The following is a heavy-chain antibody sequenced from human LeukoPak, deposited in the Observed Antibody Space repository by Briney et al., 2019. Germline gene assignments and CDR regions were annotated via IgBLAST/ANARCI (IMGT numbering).Heavy chain of an antibody. J-gene: IGHJ4*02. D-gene: IGHD5-18*01. Sequence: GGSLRLSCVASGFTFSNYAMSWVRQAPGKGLGWVSGIVNSGGSTYYADSVKGRLTISRDNSKKTVYLQMSSLRGDDTAVYYCAKDRAGYSYGMFDSWGQGTLVTVSS. CDR3: AKDRAGYSYGMFDS. CDR1: GFTFSNYA. CDR2: IVNSGGST. V-gene: IGHV3-23*01.